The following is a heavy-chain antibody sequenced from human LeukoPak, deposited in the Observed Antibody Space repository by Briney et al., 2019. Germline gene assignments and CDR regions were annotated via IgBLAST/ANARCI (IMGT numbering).Heavy chain of an antibody. CDR3: ARGMSNTYYEYYFDY. J-gene: IGHJ4*02. CDR1: GYTFTTYT. D-gene: IGHD1-26*01. V-gene: IGHV1-3*01. CDR2: INAGNGYT. Sequence: ASVKVSCKASGYTFTTYTIHWLRQAPGQRLEWMGWINAGNGYTKYSQKFQGRVTITRDTSATTAYMELSSLRSEDTAVYYCARGMSNTYYEYYFDYWGQGTLVTVSS.